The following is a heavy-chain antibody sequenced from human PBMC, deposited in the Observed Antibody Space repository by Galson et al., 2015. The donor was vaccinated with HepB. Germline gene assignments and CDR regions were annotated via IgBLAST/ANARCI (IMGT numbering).Heavy chain of an antibody. CDR3: ASNIAVAAKGFNWFDP. CDR1: GYSFTNYW. J-gene: IGHJ5*02. V-gene: IGHV5-10-1*01. Sequence: QSGAEVKKPGESLRISCKGSGYSFTNYWISWVRQMPGKGLEWMGRIDPSDSYTDYSPSFQGHVTISADKSIRTAYLQWSSLKASDTAMYYCASNIAVAAKGFNWFDPWGQGTLATVSS. CDR2: IDPSDSYT. D-gene: IGHD6-19*01.